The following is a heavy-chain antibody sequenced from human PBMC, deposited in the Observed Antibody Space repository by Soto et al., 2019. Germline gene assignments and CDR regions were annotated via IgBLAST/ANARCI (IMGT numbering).Heavy chain of an antibody. CDR3: AKDAKTGLSYDPEN. D-gene: IGHD3-22*01. Sequence: QVQLVESGGGVVQPGGSLRLSCVGSGFTFSRYGLHWVRQTPGKGLEWVAVISFTGTTKYYADSVKGRFTISRDNSKSKVYLEMNRLTADDSAMYFCAKDAKTGLSYDPENWSQGTLVTVPS. CDR2: ISFTGTTK. CDR1: GFTFSRYG. J-gene: IGHJ4*02. V-gene: IGHV3-30*18.